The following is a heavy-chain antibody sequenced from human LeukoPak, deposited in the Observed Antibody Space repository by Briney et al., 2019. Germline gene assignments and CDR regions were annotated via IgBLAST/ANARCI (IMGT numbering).Heavy chain of an antibody. CDR1: GYTFSGHY. CDR3: ARVVGYGDYPFDF. V-gene: IGHV1-2*02. Sequence: ASVKVSCKTSGYTFSGHYMHWVRQAPGQGLEWMGWIYPNSGGTNYAQKFQGRLTLTRDTSISTAYMQLSRLRSDDTAMYFCARVVGYGDYPFDFWGQGTLVTVSS. D-gene: IGHD4-17*01. J-gene: IGHJ4*02. CDR2: IYPNSGGT.